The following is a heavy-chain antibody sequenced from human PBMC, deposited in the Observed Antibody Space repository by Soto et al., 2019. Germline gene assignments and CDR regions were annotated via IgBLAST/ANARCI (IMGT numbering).Heavy chain of an antibody. Sequence: SETLSLTCTVSNGSIISGDYYWSWIRQPPGKGLEWIGNIYYSGSTFYNPSLKSRLTISVDTSKNRFSLRLRSVTAADTAVYYCARESDIMTGYYFDYWGQGTLVTVSS. J-gene: IGHJ4*02. D-gene: IGHD3-9*01. CDR2: IYYSGST. V-gene: IGHV4-30-4*01. CDR3: ARESDIMTGYYFDY. CDR1: NGSIISGDYY.